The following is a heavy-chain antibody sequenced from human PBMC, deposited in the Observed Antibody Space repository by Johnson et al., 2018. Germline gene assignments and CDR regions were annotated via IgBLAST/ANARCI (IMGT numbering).Heavy chain of an antibody. Sequence: EVQLVESGGGLVQPGGSLRLSCEASGFTFSSYWMSWVRQAPGKGLEWVASIKRDGSEIYYVDSVKGRFTISRDNAKKSLYIQMNSLRVEDTAVYYCAREQRWGQGTMVIVSS. CDR1: GFTFSSYW. CDR3: AREQR. CDR2: IKRDGSEI. J-gene: IGHJ3*01. V-gene: IGHV3-7*01.